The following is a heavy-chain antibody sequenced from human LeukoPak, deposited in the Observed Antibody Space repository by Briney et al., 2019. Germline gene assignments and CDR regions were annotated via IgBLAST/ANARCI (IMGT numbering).Heavy chain of an antibody. CDR1: GCTFSSYW. CDR2: INQDGSEK. J-gene: IGHJ4*02. D-gene: IGHD3-10*01. CDR3: ARGGQNYFDY. Sequence: GGSLRLSCAASGCTFSSYWMTWVRQAPGKGLEGVANINQDGSEKYYVDSVKGRFTISRDNAKNPLYLQMNSLIAEDTAVYYCARGGQNYFDYWGQGTLVTVSS. V-gene: IGHV3-7*05.